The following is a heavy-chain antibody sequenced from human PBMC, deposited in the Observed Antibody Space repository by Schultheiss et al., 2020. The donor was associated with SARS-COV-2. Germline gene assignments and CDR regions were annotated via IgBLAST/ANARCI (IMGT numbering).Heavy chain of an antibody. Sequence: SETLSLTCTVSGGSISSYYWSWIRQPPGKGLEWIGYIYYSGSTNYNPSLKSRVTISVDTSKNQFSLKLSSVTAADTAVYYCARVSDSSGYYGQIDYWGQGTLVPVSS. CDR2: IYYSGST. V-gene: IGHV4-59*01. J-gene: IGHJ4*02. CDR1: GGSISSYY. D-gene: IGHD3-22*01. CDR3: ARVSDSSGYYGQIDY.